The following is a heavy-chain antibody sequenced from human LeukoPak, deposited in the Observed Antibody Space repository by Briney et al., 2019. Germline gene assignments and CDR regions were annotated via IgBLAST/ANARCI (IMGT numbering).Heavy chain of an antibody. Sequence: ASVKVSCKASGYTFTTYYIHWVRQAPGQGLEWMGMIKPSGGSTSYAQKFQGRVTMTRDTSTSTVYMEVSSLRSEDTAVYYCARANGQQLAIDYWGQGTLVTVSS. D-gene: IGHD6-13*01. CDR2: IKPSGGST. J-gene: IGHJ4*02. V-gene: IGHV1-46*01. CDR3: ARANGQQLAIDY. CDR1: GYTFTTYY.